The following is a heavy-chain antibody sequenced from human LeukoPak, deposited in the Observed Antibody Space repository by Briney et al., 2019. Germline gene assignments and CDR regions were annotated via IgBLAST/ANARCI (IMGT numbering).Heavy chain of an antibody. CDR2: ISSSSSYI. CDR1: GFTFSSYS. D-gene: IGHD2-8*01. V-gene: IGHV3-21*01. J-gene: IGHJ3*02. CDR3: AKDVWGDIVQWWAFDI. Sequence: GGSLRLSCAAFGFTFSSYSMNWVHQAPGKGLEWVSSISSSSSYIYYADSVKGRFTISRDNAKNSLYLQMNSLRAEDTAVYYCAKDVWGDIVQWWAFDIWGQGTMVTVSS.